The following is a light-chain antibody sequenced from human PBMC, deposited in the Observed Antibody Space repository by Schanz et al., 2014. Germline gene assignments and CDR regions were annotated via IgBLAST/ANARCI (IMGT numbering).Light chain of an antibody. CDR3: HSYDTSLAGQV. CDR1: SSDVGGYNF. Sequence: QSALTQPRSVSGSPGQSVTISCTGTSSDVGGYNFVSWYQQHPGKAPKLMIYEVSKRPSGVPDRFSGSKSGNTASLTVSGLQADDEADYFCHSYDTSLAGQVFGTGTKLTVL. J-gene: IGLJ1*01. CDR2: EVS. V-gene: IGLV2-11*01.